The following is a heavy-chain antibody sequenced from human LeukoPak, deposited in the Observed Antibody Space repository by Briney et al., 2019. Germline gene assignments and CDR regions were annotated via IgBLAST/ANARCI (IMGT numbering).Heavy chain of an antibody. CDR2: IRSKANSYAT. CDR1: GFTFSGSA. D-gene: IGHD3-16*02. V-gene: IGHV3-73*01. J-gene: IGHJ4*02. Sequence: GGSLRLPCAASGFTFSGSAMHWVRQASGKGLEWVGRIRSKANSYATAYAASVKGRFTISRDDSKNTAYLQMNSLKTEDTAVYYCTGLSRPFDYWGQGTLVTVSS. CDR3: TGLSRPFDY.